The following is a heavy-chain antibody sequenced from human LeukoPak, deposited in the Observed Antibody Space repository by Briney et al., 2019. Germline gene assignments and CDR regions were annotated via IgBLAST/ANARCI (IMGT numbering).Heavy chain of an antibody. CDR1: GFTVSSNS. J-gene: IGHJ3*02. CDR3: ASGFYDFWSGYHGFFAPPGWAFDI. V-gene: IGHV3-66*03. D-gene: IGHD3-3*01. CDR2: IYSDNT. Sequence: PGGSLRLSCTVSGFTVSSNSMSWVRQAPGKGLEWVSFIYSDNTHYSDSVKGRFTISRDNSKNTLYLQMNSLRAEDTAVYYCASGFYDFWSGYHGFFAPPGWAFDIWGQGTMVTVSS.